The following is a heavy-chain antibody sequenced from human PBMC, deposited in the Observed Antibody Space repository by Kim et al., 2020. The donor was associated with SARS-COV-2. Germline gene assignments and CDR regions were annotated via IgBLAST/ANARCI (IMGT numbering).Heavy chain of an antibody. Sequence: GALRLSCAASGFTVSSNYMTWVRQAPGEGLEWVSVIYSGGRTYYADSVKGRFTIFRDNSKNTLYLQMNSLRAEDTAVYYCARGEYYFDYWGQGTLVTVS. J-gene: IGHJ4*02. CDR1: GFTVSSNY. V-gene: IGHV3-53*01. CDR3: ARGEYYFDY. CDR2: IYSGGRT.